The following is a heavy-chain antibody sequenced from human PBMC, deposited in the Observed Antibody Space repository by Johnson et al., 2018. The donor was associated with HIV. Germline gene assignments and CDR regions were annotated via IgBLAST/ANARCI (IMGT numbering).Heavy chain of an antibody. V-gene: IGHV3-23*04. Sequence: VQLVESGGGVVRPGGSLRLSCATSGFIFDDYAMGWVRQAPGKGPEWVSALTPSGGGTYYADSVKGRFTISRDNSKNSLYLQMNSLRDVDTAVYYCARDGRGLDAFDIWGQGTMVTVSS. CDR3: ARDGRGLDAFDI. D-gene: IGHD3/OR15-3a*01. CDR1: GFIFDDYA. J-gene: IGHJ3*02. CDR2: LTPSGGGT.